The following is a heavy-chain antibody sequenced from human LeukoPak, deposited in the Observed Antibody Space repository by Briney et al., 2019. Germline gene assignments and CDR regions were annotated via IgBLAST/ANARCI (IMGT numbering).Heavy chain of an antibody. Sequence: SVKVSCKASGGTFSTYAISWVRQAPGQGLEWMGGIIPILGTANYAQKFQGRVTMTEDTSTDTAYMELSSLRSEDTAVYYCATEGRVGARGFDYWGQGTLVTVSS. J-gene: IGHJ4*02. CDR2: IIPILGTA. V-gene: IGHV1-69*10. D-gene: IGHD1-26*01. CDR1: GGTFSTYA. CDR3: ATEGRVGARGFDY.